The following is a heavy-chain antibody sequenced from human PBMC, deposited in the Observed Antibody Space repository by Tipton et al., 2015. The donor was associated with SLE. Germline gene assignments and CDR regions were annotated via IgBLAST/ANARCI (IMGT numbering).Heavy chain of an antibody. CDR1: GGSFSSYY. V-gene: IGHV4-34*01. J-gene: IGHJ4*02. D-gene: IGHD1-1*01. CDR2: IYYSGSS. Sequence: TLSLTCSVYGGSFSSYYWGWIRQPPGKGLEWIGRIYYSGSSYYNPSLKSRVTISVDTSKNQFSLKLSAVTAADTAVYYCARALWKGGDYWGQGTLVTVSS. CDR3: ARALWKGGDY.